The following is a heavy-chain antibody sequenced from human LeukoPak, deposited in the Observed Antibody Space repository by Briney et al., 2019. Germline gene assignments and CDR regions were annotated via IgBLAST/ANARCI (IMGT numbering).Heavy chain of an antibody. D-gene: IGHD3-22*01. CDR2: ISNSGGST. V-gene: IGHV3-23*01. CDR1: GFTFSIHV. Sequence: GGSLRLSCAVSGFTFSIHVMSWVRQAPGKGLEWVSFISNSGGSTYYAGSVQGRFTISRDNSKSTLYLQMNSLRAEDTAVYYCAKDRSGSLFYYFDYWGQGTLVTVSS. J-gene: IGHJ4*02. CDR3: AKDRSGSLFYYFDY.